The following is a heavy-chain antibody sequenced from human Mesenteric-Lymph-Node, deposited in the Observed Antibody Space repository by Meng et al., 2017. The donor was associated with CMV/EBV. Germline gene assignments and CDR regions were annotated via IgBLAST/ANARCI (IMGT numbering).Heavy chain of an antibody. J-gene: IGHJ4*02. CDR3: ARAGGYSSGWAL. Sequence: GESLKISCAASGFTFSSYGMHWVRQAPGKGLEWVAFIRYDGSNKYYADSVKGRFTISRDNSKNTLYLQMNSLRAEDTAVYYCARAGGYSSGWALWGQGTLVTVSS. CDR2: IRYDGSNK. V-gene: IGHV3-30*02. CDR1: GFTFSSYG. D-gene: IGHD6-19*01.